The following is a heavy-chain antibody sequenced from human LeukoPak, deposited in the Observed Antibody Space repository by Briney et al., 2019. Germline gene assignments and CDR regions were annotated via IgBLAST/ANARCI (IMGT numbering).Heavy chain of an antibody. D-gene: IGHD3-9*01. V-gene: IGHV1-18*01. Sequence: ASVKVSCKASGYTFTSYGISWVRQAPGQGLEWMGWISAYNGNTNYAQKLQGRVTMTTDTSTSTAYMELRSLRSDDTAVYYCARSSRRYDILTGSLLIWGQGTLVTVSS. CDR1: GYTFTSYG. CDR3: ARSSRRYDILTGSLLI. CDR2: ISAYNGNT. J-gene: IGHJ4*02.